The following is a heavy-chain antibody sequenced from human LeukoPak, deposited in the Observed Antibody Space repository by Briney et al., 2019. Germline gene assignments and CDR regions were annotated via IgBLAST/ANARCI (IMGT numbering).Heavy chain of an antibody. CDR1: GGSITSSSYY. V-gene: IGHV4-39*01. CDR2: IYYSGNT. J-gene: IGHJ4*02. Sequence: SETLSLTCTVSGGSITSSSYYWGWIRQPPGKGLEWIGSIYYSGNTYYKPSLKSRVTISVDTSKNQFSLKLSSVTAAVTAVYYCARHDGSNNLDYWGQGTLVTVSS. CDR3: ARHDGSNNLDY. D-gene: IGHD1-14*01.